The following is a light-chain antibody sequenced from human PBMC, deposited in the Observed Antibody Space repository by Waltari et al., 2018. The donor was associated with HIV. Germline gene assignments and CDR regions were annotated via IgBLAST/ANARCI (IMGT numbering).Light chain of an antibody. CDR1: QSVSNY. J-gene: IGKJ1*01. Sequence: EIVFTQPPAPLSLSQGERATLSCRASQSVSNYLAWYQQKPGQAPRLLIYDASNRATGIPAKFSGSGSGTDFTLTISSLEPEDVAVYYCQQRSNWPPGWTFGQGTKVEIK. V-gene: IGKV3-11*01. CDR3: QQRSNWPPGWT. CDR2: DAS.